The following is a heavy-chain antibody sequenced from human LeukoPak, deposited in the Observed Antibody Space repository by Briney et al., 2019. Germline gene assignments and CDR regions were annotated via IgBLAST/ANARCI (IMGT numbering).Heavy chain of an antibody. D-gene: IGHD3-22*01. V-gene: IGHV4-59*01. CDR3: ARDRGYYDSSGQAYYYYMDV. J-gene: IGHJ6*03. Sequence: SETLSLTCTVSGGSISSYYWSWIRQPPGKGLEWIGYIYYSGSTNYNPSLKSRVTISVDTSKNQFSPKLSSVTAADTAVYYCARDRGYYDSSGQAYYYYMDVWGKGTTVTVSS. CDR2: IYYSGST. CDR1: GGSISSYY.